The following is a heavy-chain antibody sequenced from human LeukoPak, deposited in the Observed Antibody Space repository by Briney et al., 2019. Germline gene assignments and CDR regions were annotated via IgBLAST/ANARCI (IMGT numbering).Heavy chain of an antibody. Sequence: PSETLSLTCAVYGGSFSGYYWSWIRQPPRKGLEWIGEINHSVSTNYNPSLKSRVTISVDTSKNQFCLKLSSVTAADTAVYYCARVRRSITIFGVVIPHPYYFDYWGQGTLVTVSS. CDR2: INHSVST. CDR3: ARVRRSITIFGVVIPHPYYFDY. CDR1: GGSFSGYY. V-gene: IGHV4-34*01. D-gene: IGHD3-3*01. J-gene: IGHJ4*02.